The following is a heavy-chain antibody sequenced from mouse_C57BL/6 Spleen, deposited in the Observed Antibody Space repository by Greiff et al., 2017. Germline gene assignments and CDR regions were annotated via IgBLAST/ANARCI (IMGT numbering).Heavy chain of an antibody. D-gene: IGHD1-1*01. Sequence: EVKLMESGEGLVKPGGSLKLSCAASGFTFSSYAMSWVRQTPEKRLEWVAYISSGGDYIYYADTVKGRFTISRDNARNTLYLQMSSLKSEDTAMYYCTREVLRQYYFDYWGQGTTLTVSS. CDR1: GFTFSSYA. CDR3: TREVLRQYYFDY. J-gene: IGHJ2*01. V-gene: IGHV5-9-1*02. CDR2: ISSGGDYI.